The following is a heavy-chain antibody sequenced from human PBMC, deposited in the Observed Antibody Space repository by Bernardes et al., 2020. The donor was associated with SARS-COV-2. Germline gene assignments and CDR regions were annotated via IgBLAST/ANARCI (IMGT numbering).Heavy chain of an antibody. CDR1: GGSFSGYY. V-gene: IGHV4-34*01. Sequence: SETLSLTCAVYGGSFSGYYWSWIRQPPGKGLEWMGEINHSGDTNYNPSLKSRVTISVDPSKNQFSLRLSSVTAADTAVYYCVRETGGTCYLFDSWGQGTLVTVSS. D-gene: IGHD2-8*02. CDR2: INHSGDT. J-gene: IGHJ4*02. CDR3: VRETGGTCYLFDS.